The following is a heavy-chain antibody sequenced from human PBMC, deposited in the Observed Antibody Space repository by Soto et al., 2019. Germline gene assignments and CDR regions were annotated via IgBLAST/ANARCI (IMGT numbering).Heavy chain of an antibody. CDR1: GYTFTTYW. Sequence: GESLKISCKGTGYTFTTYWITWVRQMPGKGLEWMGRIDPSDSYTEYSPSFQGHVTISADKSISAAYLQWSSLKASDTAVYYCARQGYCSTTSCSWDFDYWGQGTLVTVSS. J-gene: IGHJ4*02. D-gene: IGHD2-2*01. V-gene: IGHV5-10-1*01. CDR3: ARQGYCSTTSCSWDFDY. CDR2: IDPSDSYT.